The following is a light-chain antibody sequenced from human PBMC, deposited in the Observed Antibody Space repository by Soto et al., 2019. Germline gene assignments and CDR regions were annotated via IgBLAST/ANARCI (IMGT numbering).Light chain of an antibody. Sequence: EVVFTQSPGTLSLSPGERATLSCRASQSVSSSYLAWYQQKPGQAPRLLIYGASSRATGIPDRFSGSGSGTDFTLTISRLEPEDFAVYYCQQYGSSWTFGQGTQVDIK. CDR2: GAS. CDR3: QQYGSSWT. J-gene: IGKJ1*01. CDR1: QSVSSSY. V-gene: IGKV3-20*01.